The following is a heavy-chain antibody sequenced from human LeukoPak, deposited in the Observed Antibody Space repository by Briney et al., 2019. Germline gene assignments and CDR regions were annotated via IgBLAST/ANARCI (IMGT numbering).Heavy chain of an antibody. Sequence: SGGSLRLSCGASGFTFSSYAMHWVRQAPGKGLEYVSTIRSNGGSSYYANSVKGRFTISRDNSKDTLYLQMGSLRAEDMAVCYCARSVGSTRGENDYWGQGTLVTVSS. J-gene: IGHJ4*02. V-gene: IGHV3-64*01. D-gene: IGHD1-26*01. CDR2: IRSNGGSS. CDR1: GFTFSSYA. CDR3: ARSVGSTRGENDY.